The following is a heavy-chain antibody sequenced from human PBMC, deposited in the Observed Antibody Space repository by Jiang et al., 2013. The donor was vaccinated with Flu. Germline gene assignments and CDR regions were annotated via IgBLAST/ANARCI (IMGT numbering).Heavy chain of an antibody. V-gene: IGHV5-51*01. CDR2: IYPGDSDT. CDR3: ARRAVTYYYDSSGYIFDY. J-gene: IGHJ4*02. Sequence: GAEVKKPGESLKISCKGSGYSFTSYWIGWVRQMPGKGLEWMGIIYPGDSDTRYSPSFQGQVTISADKSISTAYLQWSSLKASDTAMYYCARRAVTYYYDSSGYIFDYWGQGTLVTVSS. CDR1: GYSFTSYW. D-gene: IGHD3-22*01.